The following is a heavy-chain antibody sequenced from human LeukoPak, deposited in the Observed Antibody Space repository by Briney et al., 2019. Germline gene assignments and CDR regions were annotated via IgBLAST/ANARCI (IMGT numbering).Heavy chain of an antibody. D-gene: IGHD3-22*01. CDR2: IIPILGIA. Sequence: SVKVSCKGSGGTFSSYAISWVRQAPGQGLEWMGRIIPILGIANYAQKFQGRVTITADKSTGTAYMELSSLRSEDTAVYYCARDDSSGYYSGAFDIWGQGTMVTVSS. CDR1: GGTFSSYA. V-gene: IGHV1-69*04. CDR3: ARDDSSGYYSGAFDI. J-gene: IGHJ3*02.